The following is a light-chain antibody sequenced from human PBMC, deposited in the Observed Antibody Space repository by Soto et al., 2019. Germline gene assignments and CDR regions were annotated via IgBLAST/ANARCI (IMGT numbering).Light chain of an antibody. CDR3: QQYSSLWT. CDR2: GAS. Sequence: EIVLTQSPGTLSLSPGERATLSCRTSQSVSNNYLAWYQQKPGQAPRLLIYGASSRPTGIPDRFSGSGSGTDFTLSISRLESEDFAVYYCQQYSSLWTFGQGTKVEIK. V-gene: IGKV3-20*01. J-gene: IGKJ1*01. CDR1: QSVSNNY.